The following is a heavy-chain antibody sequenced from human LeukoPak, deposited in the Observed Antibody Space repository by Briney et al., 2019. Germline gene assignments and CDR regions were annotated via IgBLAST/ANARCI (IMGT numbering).Heavy chain of an antibody. J-gene: IGHJ4*02. D-gene: IGHD2-15*01. Sequence: SETLSLTCTVSGGSISSSSYYWGWIRQPPGKGLEWIGSIYYSGSTYYNPSLKSRVTISVDTSKNQFSLKLSSVTAADTAVYYCARDSSPPYPVVVVAATPGGVDYWGQGTLVTVSS. CDR1: GGSISSSSYY. CDR2: IYYSGST. V-gene: IGHV4-39*07. CDR3: ARDSSPPYPVVVVAATPGGVDY.